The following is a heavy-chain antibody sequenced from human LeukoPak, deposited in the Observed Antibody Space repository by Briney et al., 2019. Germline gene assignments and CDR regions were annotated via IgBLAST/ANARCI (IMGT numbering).Heavy chain of an antibody. Sequence: SETLSLTCTVSGGSIITSSYNWVWPRQPPGKELKWIGSHNYNGSTYYTPSLESRVTISVATSKNQFSLKLSPVTAADTAVYYCARQEYYYGSGSYNPPYYSDYWGQGTLVTVSS. CDR1: GGSIITSSYN. CDR2: HNYNGST. V-gene: IGHV4-39*01. CDR3: ARQEYYYGSGSYNPPYYSDY. D-gene: IGHD3-10*01. J-gene: IGHJ4*02.